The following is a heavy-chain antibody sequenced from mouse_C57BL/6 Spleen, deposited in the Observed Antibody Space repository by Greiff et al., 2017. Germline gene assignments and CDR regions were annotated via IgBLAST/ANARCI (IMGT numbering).Heavy chain of an antibody. D-gene: IGHD3-3*01. CDR2: INPNNGGT. J-gene: IGHJ4*01. Sequence: EVQLQQSGPELVKPGASVKISCKASGYTFTDYYMDWVKQRPGKSLEWIGDINPNNGGTIYNQKFKGKATLTVDKSSSTAYMELRSLTSEDSAVYYCARWGRAMDYWGQGTSVTVSS. V-gene: IGHV1-18*01. CDR1: GYTFTDYY. CDR3: ARWGRAMDY.